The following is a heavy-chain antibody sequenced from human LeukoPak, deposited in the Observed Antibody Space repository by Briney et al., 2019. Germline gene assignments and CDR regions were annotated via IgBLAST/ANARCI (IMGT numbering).Heavy chain of an antibody. V-gene: IGHV1-2*02. CDR1: GYTFTGYF. Sequence: ASVRVSCKASGYTFTGYFMHWVRQAPGQGLEWMGWINPHSGGTDNAQNFQGRVTMTRDTSINTAYMELTRLTSDDTAVYHCAREGYDSNGYHYYYYGMDVWGQGTTVTVSS. D-gene: IGHD3-22*01. CDR3: AREGYDSNGYHYYYYGMDV. CDR2: INPHSGGT. J-gene: IGHJ6*02.